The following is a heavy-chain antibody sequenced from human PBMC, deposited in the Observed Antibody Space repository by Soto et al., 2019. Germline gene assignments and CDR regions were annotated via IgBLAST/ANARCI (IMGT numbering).Heavy chain of an antibody. D-gene: IGHD3-22*01. CDR2: IYPGDSDT. CDR3: ARKGRSGYYKKDNWFDP. CDR1: GYSFTSYW. V-gene: IGHV5-51*01. Sequence: PGESLKISCKGSGYSFTSYWIGWVRQMPGKGLEWMGIIYPGDSDTRYSPSFQGQVNISADKSISTAYLQWSSLKASDTAMYYCARKGRSGYYKKDNWFDPWGQGTLVTVSS. J-gene: IGHJ5*02.